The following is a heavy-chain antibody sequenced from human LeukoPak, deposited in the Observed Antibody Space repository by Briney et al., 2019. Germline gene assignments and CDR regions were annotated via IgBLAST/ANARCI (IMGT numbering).Heavy chain of an antibody. CDR2: LNSNGGGT. V-gene: IGHV3-23*01. Sequence: GGSLRLSCAASGFTFRSYAMSWVRQVPGKGLEWVSSLNSNGGGTYYSDSVKGRFTSSRDNSKNMMYLQMHSLRAEDTAVYYCAKATYSGSFPYFDYWGQGTLVTVSS. CDR3: AKATYSGSFPYFDY. D-gene: IGHD1-26*01. J-gene: IGHJ4*02. CDR1: GFTFRSYA.